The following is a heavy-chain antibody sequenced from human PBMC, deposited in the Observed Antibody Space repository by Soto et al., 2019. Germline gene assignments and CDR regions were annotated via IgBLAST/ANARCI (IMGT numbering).Heavy chain of an antibody. V-gene: IGHV3-74*01. J-gene: IGHJ5*02. Sequence: EVQLVESGGGLVQPGWPLRLSCATSEFTFSDYWMNWVRQAPGKGLVCVSRINSAGSNTNFADSMKGRFTVSRDNAKNTLYLQMHSLRADDTAVYYCARGGPWAYWLGPWGQGTVVSVSS. D-gene: IGHD3-16*01. CDR2: INSAGSNT. CDR3: ARGGPWAYWLGP. CDR1: EFTFSDYW.